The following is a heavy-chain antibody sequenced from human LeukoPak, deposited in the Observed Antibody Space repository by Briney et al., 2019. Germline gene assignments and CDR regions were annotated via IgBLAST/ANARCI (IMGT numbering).Heavy chain of an antibody. CDR3: ARDRGDGYKYYYYYYMDV. V-gene: IGHV4-59*01. Sequence: SETLSLTCTVSGGSISSYYWSWIRQPPGKGLEWIGYIYYSGSTNYNPSLKSRVTISVDTSKNQFSLRLSSVTAADTAVYYCARDRGDGYKYYYYYYMDVWGKGTTVTVSS. D-gene: IGHD5-24*01. J-gene: IGHJ6*03. CDR1: GGSISSYY. CDR2: IYYSGST.